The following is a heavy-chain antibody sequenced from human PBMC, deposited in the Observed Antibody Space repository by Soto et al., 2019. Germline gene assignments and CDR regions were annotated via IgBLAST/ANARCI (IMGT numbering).Heavy chain of an antibody. D-gene: IGHD6-13*01. V-gene: IGHV1-3*01. CDR1: GYTFTNYA. J-gene: IGHJ6*02. CDR3: ARGPDMATSSYYYYRLDV. Sequence: QVQLVQSGAEVKKPGASVKVSCKASGYTFTNYAMHWVRQAPGQRLEWMGWINAGNGNTRYSQKFQGRVTITRETSARTAYMELSSLRSEDTAVYYCARGPDMATSSYYYYRLDVWGQGTTVTVSS. CDR2: INAGNGNT.